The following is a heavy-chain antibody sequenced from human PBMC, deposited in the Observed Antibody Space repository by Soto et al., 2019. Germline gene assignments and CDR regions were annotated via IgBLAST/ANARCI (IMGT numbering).Heavy chain of an antibody. Sequence: ASVTVSCKASGGTFSSYAISWVRQAPGQGLEWMGGIIPIFGTANYAQKFQGRVTITADKSTSTAYMELSSLRSEDTAVYYCARVGKQWLVTIHFDYWGQGTLVTVSS. CDR3: ARVGKQWLVTIHFDY. CDR1: GGTFSSYA. V-gene: IGHV1-69*06. CDR2: IIPIFGTA. D-gene: IGHD6-19*01. J-gene: IGHJ4*02.